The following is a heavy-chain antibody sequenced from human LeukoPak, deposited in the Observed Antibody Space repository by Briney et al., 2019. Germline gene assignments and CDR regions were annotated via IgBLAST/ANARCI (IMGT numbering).Heavy chain of an antibody. CDR2: IYYSGGT. CDR3: ARWQYTISSGWFDP. J-gene: IGHJ5*02. D-gene: IGHD6-6*01. Sequence: SETLSLTCTLSGGSISSRYWSWIRQPPGKGLEWIGSIYYSGGTNYNPTLQGRVSISVDTSKIQFSLKLSSVTAADTAVYYCARWQYTISSGWFDPWGQGTLVPVSS. CDR1: GGSISSRY. V-gene: IGHV4-59*08.